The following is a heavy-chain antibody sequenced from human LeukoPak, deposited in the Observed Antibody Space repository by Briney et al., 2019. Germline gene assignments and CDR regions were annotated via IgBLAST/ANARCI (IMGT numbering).Heavy chain of an antibody. D-gene: IGHD2-15*01. CDR1: GYSFTSYW. J-gene: IGHJ3*02. CDR3: ARPRESMVVGAFDI. CDR2: IYPGDSDT. Sequence: GEALKISFKGSGYSFTSYWIGWVRQMPGKGLEGVGIIYPGDSDTRYSPSFQGQVTISADKSISTAYLQWSSLKASDTAMYYCARPRESMVVGAFDIWGQGTMVTVSS. V-gene: IGHV5-51*01.